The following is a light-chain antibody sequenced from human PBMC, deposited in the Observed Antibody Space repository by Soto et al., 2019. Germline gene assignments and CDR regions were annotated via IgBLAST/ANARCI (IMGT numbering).Light chain of an antibody. CDR1: STDVGGYNY. CDR3: ISYTTSSTYV. J-gene: IGLJ1*01. CDR2: EVS. V-gene: IGLV2-14*01. Sequence: ALTQPASVSGSPGQSISISCTGTSTDVGGYNYVSWYQHHPGKAPKLMIYEVSNRPSGVSNRFSGSKSGNTASLTVSGLQAEDEADYFCISYTTSSTYVFGTGTQLTVL.